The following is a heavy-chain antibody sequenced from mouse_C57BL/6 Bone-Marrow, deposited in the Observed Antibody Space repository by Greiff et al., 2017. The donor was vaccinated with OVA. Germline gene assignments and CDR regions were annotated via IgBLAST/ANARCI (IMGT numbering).Heavy chain of an antibody. CDR1: YTFSRRVH. J-gene: IGHJ1*03. V-gene: IGHV1-87*01. CDR2: GQGLEWIG. CDR3: SEDSAVYYCALYYGNYFPWYFDV. Sequence: VQLKQSGPELARPWASVKISCQAFYTFSRRVHFAIRDTNYWMQWVKQRPGQGLEWIGAIYPGNGDTSYNQKFKGKATLTADKSSSTAYLQLSSLTSEDSAVYYCALYYGNYFPWYFDVWGTGTTVTVSS. D-gene: IGHD2-1*01.